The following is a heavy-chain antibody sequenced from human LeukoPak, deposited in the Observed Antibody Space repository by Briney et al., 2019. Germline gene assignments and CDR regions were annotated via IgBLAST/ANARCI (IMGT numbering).Heavy chain of an antibody. D-gene: IGHD4-17*01. CDR3: ARDLLREAFDI. CDR1: GFTFSSYR. J-gene: IGHJ3*02. Sequence: GGSLRLSCAASGFTFSSYRMNWVRQAPGKGLEWVSSISSSSYIYYADSVKGRFTISRDNAKNSLYLQMNSLRAEDTAVYYCARDLLREAFDIWGQGTMVTVSS. CDR2: ISSSSYI. V-gene: IGHV3-21*01.